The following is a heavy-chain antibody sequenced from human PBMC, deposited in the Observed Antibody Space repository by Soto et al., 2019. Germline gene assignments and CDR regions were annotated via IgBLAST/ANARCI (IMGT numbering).Heavy chain of an antibody. CDR1: GFTFSDYY. CDR2: ISSSGSTI. D-gene: IGHD2-2*01. J-gene: IGHJ6*02. CDR3: ARGLSCISTTCHVGPVDV. V-gene: IGHV3-11*01. Sequence: QVQLVESGGGLVKPGGSLRLSCAASGFTFSDYYMSWIRQAPGKGLEWVSYISSSGSTIYYADSVKGRFTISRDNAKNSLYLPMNSLRAEDTAVYYCARGLSCISTTCHVGPVDVWGQGTTVTVSS.